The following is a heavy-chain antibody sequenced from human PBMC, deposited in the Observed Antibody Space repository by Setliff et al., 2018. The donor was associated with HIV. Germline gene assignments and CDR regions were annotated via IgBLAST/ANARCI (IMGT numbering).Heavy chain of an antibody. Sequence: PSETLSLTCTVSGGSISGFYWNWIRQSAGKGLQWIGRIYDSGSTKYNPSLKSRVTMSLDTSKNQFSLKLRSVSAADTAVYFCARHVARFDYDTGGYYVSHFDYWGQGTQVTVSS. J-gene: IGHJ4*02. V-gene: IGHV4-4*07. CDR1: GGSISGFY. D-gene: IGHD3-22*01. CDR2: IYDSGST. CDR3: ARHVARFDYDTGGYYVSHFDY.